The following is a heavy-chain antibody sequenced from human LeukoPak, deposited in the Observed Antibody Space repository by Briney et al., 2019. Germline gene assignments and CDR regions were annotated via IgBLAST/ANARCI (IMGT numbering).Heavy chain of an antibody. Sequence: GGSLRLSCAASGFTFSSYAMSWVRQAPGKGLEWVSVISGSGGSTYYADSVEGRFTISRDNSKNTLYLQMNSLRAEDTAVYYCAKKGIAAAGNWFDPWGQGTLVTVSS. CDR3: AKKGIAAAGNWFDP. D-gene: IGHD6-13*01. CDR1: GFTFSSYA. CDR2: ISGSGGST. V-gene: IGHV3-23*01. J-gene: IGHJ5*02.